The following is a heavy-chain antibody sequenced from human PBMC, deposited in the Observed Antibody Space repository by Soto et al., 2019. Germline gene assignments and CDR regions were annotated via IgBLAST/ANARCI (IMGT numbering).Heavy chain of an antibody. J-gene: IGHJ4*02. CDR2: ISNDGSNK. CDR1: RFTFSSYV. Sequence: RLSCAASRFTFSSYVMHWGRQAPGKGLEWVAVISNDGSNKYYADSVKGRFTISRDNSKNTLYLQMNSLRAEDTAVYYCAKGARLSIAVAGMCDYWGQGTLVTVSS. D-gene: IGHD6-19*01. V-gene: IGHV3-30*18. CDR3: AKGARLSIAVAGMCDY.